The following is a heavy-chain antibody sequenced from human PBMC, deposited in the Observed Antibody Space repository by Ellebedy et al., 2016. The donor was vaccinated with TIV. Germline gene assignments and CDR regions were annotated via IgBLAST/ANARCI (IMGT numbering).Heavy chain of an antibody. CDR2: ISGQKGDT. V-gene: IGHV1-18*01. CDR3: ARDPLNRGLLESWLTPPDY. D-gene: IGHD3-10*01. J-gene: IGHJ4*02. CDR1: GYTFTDYG. Sequence: AASVKVSCKTSGYTFTDYGVSWVRQAPGQGLEYVGWISGQKGDTKYGHNFQGRITMTTETSTGTAYMELRSLRSDDTAIYYCARDPLNRGLLESWLTPPDYWGQGTLITVSS.